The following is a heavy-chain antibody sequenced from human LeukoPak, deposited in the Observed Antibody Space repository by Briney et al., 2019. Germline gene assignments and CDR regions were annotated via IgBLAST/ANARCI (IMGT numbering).Heavy chain of an antibody. CDR1: GGSISSSSYY. CDR2: IYYSGST. J-gene: IGHJ4*02. D-gene: IGHD6-13*01. CDR3: ARHPLAAAGFDY. V-gene: IGHV4-39*01. Sequence: SETLSLTCTVSGGSISSSSYYWGWIRQPLGKGLEWIGSIYYSGSTYYNPSLKSRVTISVDTSKNQFSLKLSSVTAADTAVYYCARHPLAAAGFDYWGQGTLVTVSS.